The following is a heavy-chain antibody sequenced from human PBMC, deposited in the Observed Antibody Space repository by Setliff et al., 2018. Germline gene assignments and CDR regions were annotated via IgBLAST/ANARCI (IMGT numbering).Heavy chain of an antibody. V-gene: IGHV4-59*08. CDR2: IYYSGST. Sequence: SETLSLTCAVYGGSFSGYYWIWIRQPPGKGLEWIGSIYYSGSTNYNPSLKSRVAISVDTSKNQFSLKLSSVTAADTAVYYCATGYSGSPGSYYFDYWGQGTLVTVSS. CDR1: GGSFSGYY. J-gene: IGHJ4*02. CDR3: ATGYSGSPGSYYFDY. D-gene: IGHD1-26*01.